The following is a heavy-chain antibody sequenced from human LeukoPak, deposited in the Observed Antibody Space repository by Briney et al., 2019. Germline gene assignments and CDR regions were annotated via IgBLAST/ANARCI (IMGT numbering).Heavy chain of an antibody. Sequence: PGGSLRLSCAASGFTVITNDMTWVRQAPGKGLEWVAVLYSDGSTKYADSLQGGFTISRDNSKNTLYLEMNSLSPDDTADYYCARGVEPLAANTLAYWGQGTLVTVSS. V-gene: IGHV3-53*01. D-gene: IGHD1-14*01. CDR2: LYSDGST. CDR1: GFTVITND. J-gene: IGHJ4*02. CDR3: ARGVEPLAANTLAY.